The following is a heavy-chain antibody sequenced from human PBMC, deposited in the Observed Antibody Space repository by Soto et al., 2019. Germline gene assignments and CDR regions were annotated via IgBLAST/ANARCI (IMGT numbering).Heavy chain of an antibody. CDR1: GFTFRSLA. CDR3: AKDRYCSGGSCYSEWAFDI. D-gene: IGHD2-15*01. J-gene: IGHJ3*02. CDR2: ISGSGGST. V-gene: IGHV3-23*01. Sequence: GGPLRVSWAASGFTFRSLAGRWVRQTNGKVLEWVSAISGSGGSTYYADSMKGRFTISRDNSKNTLYLQMNSLRAEDTAVYYCAKDRYCSGGSCYSEWAFDIWGQGTMVTVSS.